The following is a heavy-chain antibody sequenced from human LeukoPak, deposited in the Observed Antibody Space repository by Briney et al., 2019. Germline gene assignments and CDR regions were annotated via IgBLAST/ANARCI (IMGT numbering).Heavy chain of an antibody. J-gene: IGHJ4*02. CDR1: GGSFSEYY. Sequence: SETLSLTCAVYGGSFSEYYWSWIRQPPGKGLEWIAEIIHNGVTNYNPSLKSRVTLSLDTSKNQVSLKMTSVTAADTAVYYCARVSGLNNFDFWGQGTPVTVSS. CDR2: IIHNGVT. D-gene: IGHD1/OR15-1a*01. V-gene: IGHV4-34*12. CDR3: ARVSGLNNFDF.